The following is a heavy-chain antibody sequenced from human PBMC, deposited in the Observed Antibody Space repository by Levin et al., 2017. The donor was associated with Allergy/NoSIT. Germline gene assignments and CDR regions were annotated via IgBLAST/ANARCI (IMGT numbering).Heavy chain of an antibody. J-gene: IGHJ6*02. CDR1: GFTFSSYG. CDR3: AKAKDIVVVPAAPPLYYYGMDV. Sequence: LSLTCAASGFTFSSYGMHWVRQAPGKGLEWVAVISYDGSNKYYADSVKGRFTISRDNSKNTLYLQMNSLRAEDTAVYYCAKAKDIVVVPAAPPLYYYGMDVWGQGTTVTVSS. D-gene: IGHD2-2*01. CDR2: ISYDGSNK. V-gene: IGHV3-30*18.